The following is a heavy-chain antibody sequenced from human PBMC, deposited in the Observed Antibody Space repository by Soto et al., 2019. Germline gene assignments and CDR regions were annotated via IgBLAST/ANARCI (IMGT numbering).Heavy chain of an antibody. CDR1: GFTFSSYV. J-gene: IGHJ4*02. D-gene: IGHD2-15*01. CDR3: ARDKGRSPLDY. CDR2: ISYDGNNK. V-gene: IGHV3-30-3*01. Sequence: GGSLRLSCAASGFTFSSYVMHWVRQAPGKGLEWVAHISYDGNNKYYADSVKGRFTISRDNVKNTLYLQMNGLRAEDTAVYYCARDKGRSPLDYWGQGTLVTVSS.